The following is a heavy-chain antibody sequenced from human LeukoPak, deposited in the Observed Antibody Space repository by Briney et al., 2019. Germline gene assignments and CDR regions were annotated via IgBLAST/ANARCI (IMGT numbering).Heavy chain of an antibody. V-gene: IGHV3-30*03. CDR3: ARDGHDFWSGYSHWFDP. CDR2: ISYDGSNK. D-gene: IGHD3-3*01. J-gene: IGHJ5*02. Sequence: PGGSLRLSCAASGFTFSSYGMPCVRQAPGKGLEWVAVISYDGSNKYYADSVKGRFTISRDNSKNTLYLQMNSLRAEDTAVYYCARDGHDFWSGYSHWFDPWGQGTLVTVSS. CDR1: GFTFSSYG.